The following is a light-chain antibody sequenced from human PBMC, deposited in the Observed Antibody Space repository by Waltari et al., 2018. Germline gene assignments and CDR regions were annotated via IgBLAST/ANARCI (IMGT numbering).Light chain of an antibody. CDR1: SSDVGRYNY. J-gene: IGLJ1*01. CDR2: DVS. Sequence: QSALTQPRSVSGSPGQSVPISCTGTSSDVGRYNYVSCDQQHPGKAPKLIIYDVSKRPSGVPDRFSGSKSGNTASLTISGLQAEDEADYYCCSYAGSYTFVFGTGTKVTVL. CDR3: CSYAGSYTFV. V-gene: IGLV2-11*01.